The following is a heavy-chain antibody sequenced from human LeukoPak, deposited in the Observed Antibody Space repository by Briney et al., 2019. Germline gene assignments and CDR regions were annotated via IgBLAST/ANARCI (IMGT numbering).Heavy chain of an antibody. CDR2: IKGNGSEE. J-gene: IGHJ4*02. D-gene: IGHD5-12*01. CDR3: ARGYSGYEFGY. V-gene: IGHV3-7*04. Sequence: SGGSLRLSXAASGFTFSTSWMNWVGQAPGKGLAWVSSIKGNGSEEYYVDSVKGRFTNSRDNARKSLYLPMNSVRVEDTAVYYCARGYSGYEFGYWGQGTLVTVSS. CDR1: GFTFSTSW.